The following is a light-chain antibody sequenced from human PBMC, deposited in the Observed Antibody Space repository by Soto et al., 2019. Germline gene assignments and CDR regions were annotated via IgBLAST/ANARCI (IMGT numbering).Light chain of an antibody. V-gene: IGLV2-11*01. J-gene: IGLJ1*01. CDR3: CSRGGRHSYV. CDR1: SSVVGGYDY. Sequence: QSVLTQPRSVSGSPGQSVTISCTGTSSVVGGYDYVSWYQQHPGKAPKLMIYGVTKRPSGVPDRFSGSKSGNTASLTISGLQAEDESDYYCCSRGGRHSYVFGTGTKVTVL. CDR2: GVT.